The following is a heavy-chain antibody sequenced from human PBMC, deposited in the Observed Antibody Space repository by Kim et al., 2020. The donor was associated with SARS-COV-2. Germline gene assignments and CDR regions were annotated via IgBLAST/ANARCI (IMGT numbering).Heavy chain of an antibody. CDR1: GFTFSSYG. Sequence: GGSLRLSCAASGFTFSSYGMHWVRQAPGKGLEWVAVIWYDGSNKYYADSVKGRFTISRDNSKNTLYLQMNSLRAEDTAVYYCARTKYYYDSSGYSPLGYWGQGTLVTVSS. CDR2: IWYDGSNK. D-gene: IGHD3-22*01. J-gene: IGHJ4*02. CDR3: ARTKYYYDSSGYSPLGY. V-gene: IGHV3-33*01.